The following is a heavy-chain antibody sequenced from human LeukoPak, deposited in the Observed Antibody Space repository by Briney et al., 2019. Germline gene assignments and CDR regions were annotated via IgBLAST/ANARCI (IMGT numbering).Heavy chain of an antibody. CDR3: ARRYIVGAKVGAFDI. CDR1: GDSISSYNYF. J-gene: IGHJ3*02. CDR2: IYYRGNT. Sequence: SETLSLICTVSGDSISSYNYFWGWIRQPPGKGLEWVGSIYYRGNTYYNPSLKSRVTISVDTSKNQFSLKLSSVTAADTAVYYCARRYIVGAKVGAFDIWGQGTMVTVSS. V-gene: IGHV4-39*01. D-gene: IGHD1-26*01.